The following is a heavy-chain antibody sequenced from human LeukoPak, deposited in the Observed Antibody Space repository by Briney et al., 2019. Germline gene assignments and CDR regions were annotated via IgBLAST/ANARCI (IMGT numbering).Heavy chain of an antibody. CDR2: INFVGSS. CDR3: ARLAHGAASTGDRFDL. D-gene: IGHD4-11*01. Sequence: SETLSPTCTVSPDSISGDVYYWGWIRQPPGREMEWMGNINFVGSSYYNPSLQSRVSLSVEVGNYQVSLKLTSVTAADTAVYYCARLAHGAASTGDRFDLWGRGSQVTVSS. CDR1: PDSISGDVYY. J-gene: IGHJ5*02. V-gene: IGHV4-39*01.